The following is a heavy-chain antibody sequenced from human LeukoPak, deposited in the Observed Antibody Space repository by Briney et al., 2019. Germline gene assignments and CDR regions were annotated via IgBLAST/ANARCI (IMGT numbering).Heavy chain of an antibody. V-gene: IGHV3-21*01. D-gene: IGHD6-13*01. CDR3: ARAIAAAGMDY. Sequence: GGSLRPSCAASGFTFSSYSMNWVRQAPGKGLEWVSSISSSSSYIYYADSVKGRFTISRDNAKNSLYLQMNSLRAEDTAVYYCARAIAAAGMDYWGQGTLVTVSS. CDR1: GFTFSSYS. CDR2: ISSSSSYI. J-gene: IGHJ4*02.